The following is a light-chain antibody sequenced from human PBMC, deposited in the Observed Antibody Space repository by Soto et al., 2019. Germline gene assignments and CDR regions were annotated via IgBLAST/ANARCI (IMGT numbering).Light chain of an antibody. CDR2: SND. CDR3: AGWDANRNGPV. CDR1: SSNIGTNT. J-gene: IGLJ2*01. V-gene: IGLV1-44*01. Sequence: QSVLTQPPSASGTPGQTVTISCSGSSSNIGTNTVNWYQQLPGTAPKLLIYSNDQQPSWVPDRCSGSKSCTYASLAIIGLHSADDAAYCCAGWDANRNGPVFGRGTKLTVL.